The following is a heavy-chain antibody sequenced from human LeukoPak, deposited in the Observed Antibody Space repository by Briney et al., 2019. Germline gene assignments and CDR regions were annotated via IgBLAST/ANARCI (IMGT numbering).Heavy chain of an antibody. Sequence: GGSLRLSCAASGFTFSSYSMNWLLQAPGKGLEWVSYISSSSTTIYYADSVKGRFTISRDNAKNSLYLQMNSLRAEDTAVYYCARDPNAFDIWGQGTMVTVSS. CDR3: ARDPNAFDI. J-gene: IGHJ3*02. CDR2: ISSSSTTI. V-gene: IGHV3-48*01. CDR1: GFTFSSYS.